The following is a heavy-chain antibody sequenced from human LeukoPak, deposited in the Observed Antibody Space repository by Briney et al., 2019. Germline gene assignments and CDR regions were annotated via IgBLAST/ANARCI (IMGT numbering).Heavy chain of an antibody. CDR1: GGTFISYA. J-gene: IGHJ5*02. CDR2: IIPIIGTA. CDR3: ARGGVSRYCSSTSCHIPYNWFDP. V-gene: IGHV1-69*05. Sequence: SVKVSCKASGGTFISYAISWVRQAPGQGLEWMGGIIPIIGTANYAQKFQGRVTITTDESTSTAYMELSNLRSEYTAVYYCARGGVSRYCSSTSCHIPYNWFDPWGQGTLVTVSS. D-gene: IGHD2-2*02.